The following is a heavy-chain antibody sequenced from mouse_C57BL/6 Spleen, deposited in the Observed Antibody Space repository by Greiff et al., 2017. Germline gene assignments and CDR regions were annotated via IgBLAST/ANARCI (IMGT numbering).Heavy chain of an antibody. D-gene: IGHD1-1*01. J-gene: IGHJ2*01. CDR1: GYAFTNYL. Sequence: VQLQQSGAELVRPGTSVKVSCKASGYAFTNYLIEWVKQRPGQGLEWIGVINPGSGGTNYNEKFKGKATLTADKSSSTAYMQLSSLTSEDSAVYCCARDPYYYGSSYDYWGQGTTLTVSA. CDR3: ARDPYYYGSSYDY. V-gene: IGHV1-54*01. CDR2: INPGSGGT.